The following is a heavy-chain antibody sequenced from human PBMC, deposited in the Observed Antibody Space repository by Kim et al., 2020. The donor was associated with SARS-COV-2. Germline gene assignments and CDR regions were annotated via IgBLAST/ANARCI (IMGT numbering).Heavy chain of an antibody. CDR3: ARRNVVVPAAMGLGLFDP. Sequence: SETLSLTCTVSGGSISSSSYYWGWIRQPPGKGLEWIGSIYYSGSTYYNPSLKSRVTISVDTSKNQFSLKLSSVTAADTAVYYCARRNVVVPAAMGLGLFDPWGQGTLVTVSS. J-gene: IGHJ5*02. CDR1: GGSISSSSYY. D-gene: IGHD2-2*01. CDR2: IYYSGST. V-gene: IGHV4-39*01.